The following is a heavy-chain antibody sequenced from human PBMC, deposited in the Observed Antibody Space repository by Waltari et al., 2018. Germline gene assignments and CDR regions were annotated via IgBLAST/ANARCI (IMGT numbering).Heavy chain of an antibody. CDR1: GFTFSSYW. Sequence: EVQLVESGGGLVQPGGSLRLSCAASGFTFSSYWMSWVRQVPGQGLDWVANVNQDGSQKYYVDSLKGRFTISRDNAKDSLLLQMDSLRAEDTALYYCARIFCTTTDCSYDFWGQGALVIVSS. V-gene: IGHV3-7*01. J-gene: IGHJ4*02. CDR2: VNQDGSQK. D-gene: IGHD3-9*01. CDR3: ARIFCTTTDCSYDF.